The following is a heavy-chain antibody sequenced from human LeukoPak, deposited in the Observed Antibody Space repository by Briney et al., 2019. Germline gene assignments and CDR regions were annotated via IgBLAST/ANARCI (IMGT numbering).Heavy chain of an antibody. CDR2: IPYDGLNR. CDR1: GFTFSSYG. CDR3: AKEAPAALRYFDRPVPHPFDP. V-gene: IGHV3-30*02. Sequence: GGSLRLSCAASGFTFSSYGIHWVRQAPGKGLEWVTFIPYDGLNRIYADSVEGRFTVSRDNSKNTVYLQMNSLRPEDTAVYYCAKEAPAALRYFDRPVPHPFDPWGQGTLVTVSS. J-gene: IGHJ5*02. D-gene: IGHD3-9*01.